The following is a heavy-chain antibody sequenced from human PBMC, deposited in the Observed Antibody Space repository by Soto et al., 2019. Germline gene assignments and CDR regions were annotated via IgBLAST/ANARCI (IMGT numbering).Heavy chain of an antibody. D-gene: IGHD2-2*01. CDR3: ARDIVVVPAAFISYYYYGMDV. CDR1: GGTFSSYA. V-gene: IGHV1-69*01. CDR2: IIPIFGTA. J-gene: IGHJ6*02. Sequence: QVQLVQSGAEVKKPGSSVKVSCKASGGTFSSYAISWVRQAPGQGLEWMGGIIPIFGTANYAQKFQGRVTITADESTSTAYMELSSLRSEDTAVYYCARDIVVVPAAFISYYYYGMDVWGQGTTVTVSS.